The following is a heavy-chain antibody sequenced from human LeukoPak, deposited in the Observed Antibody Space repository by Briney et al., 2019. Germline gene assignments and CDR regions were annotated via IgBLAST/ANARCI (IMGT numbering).Heavy chain of an antibody. D-gene: IGHD6-13*01. CDR3: ARDKGYSSSWEYYFDY. V-gene: IGHV4-59*01. CDR2: IYYSGST. Sequence: SETLSLTCTASGGSISSYYWSWIRQPPGKGLEWIGYIYYSGSTNYNPSLKSRVTISVDTSKNQFSLKLSSVTAADTAFYYCARDKGYSSSWEYYFDYWGQGTLVTVSS. CDR1: GGSISSYY. J-gene: IGHJ4*02.